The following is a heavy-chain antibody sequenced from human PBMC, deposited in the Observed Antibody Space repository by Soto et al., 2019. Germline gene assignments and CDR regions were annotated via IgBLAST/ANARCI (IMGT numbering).Heavy chain of an antibody. D-gene: IGHD4-4*01. CDR1: GGSFSSFY. CDR2: IYYSGST. V-gene: IGHV4-59*08. J-gene: IGHJ6*02. CDR3: ARVSGWKRPVIDV. Sequence: PSETLSLTCTVSGGSFSSFYWSWIRQPPGKGLEWIGYIYYSGSTYYNPSLKSRVTISVDTSKNQFSLKLSSVTAADTAVYYCARVSGWKRPVIDVWGQGTTVTVSS.